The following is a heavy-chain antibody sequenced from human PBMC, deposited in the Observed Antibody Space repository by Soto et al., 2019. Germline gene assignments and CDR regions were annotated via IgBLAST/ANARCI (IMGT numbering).Heavy chain of an antibody. Sequence: PSETLSLTCAVSGGSISGSSFYWGWIRQPPEKGLESIGSIHYSGSTYYNPSLKSRVTMSVDTSKNQFSLKLRSVTAADTAVYYCARAANYYDSSGPLAFYYYDLDVWGQGTTVTVSS. CDR2: IHYSGST. D-gene: IGHD3-22*01. J-gene: IGHJ6*02. CDR3: ARAANYYDSSGPLAFYYYDLDV. CDR1: GGSISGSSFY. V-gene: IGHV4-39*01.